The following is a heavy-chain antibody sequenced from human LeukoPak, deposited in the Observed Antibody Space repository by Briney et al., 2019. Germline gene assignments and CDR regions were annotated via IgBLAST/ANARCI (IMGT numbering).Heavy chain of an antibody. CDR3: AKDSSGWDFNYMDV. V-gene: IGHV3-23*01. CDR2: ISGSGGST. CDR1: GFTFSSYA. Sequence: GGSLRLSCAASGFTFSSYAMSWVRQAPGKGLEWVSAISGSGGSTYYADSVKGRFTISRDNSKNTLYLQMNSLRAEDTAVYYCAKDSSGWDFNYMDVWGKGTTVTVSS. J-gene: IGHJ6*03. D-gene: IGHD6-19*01.